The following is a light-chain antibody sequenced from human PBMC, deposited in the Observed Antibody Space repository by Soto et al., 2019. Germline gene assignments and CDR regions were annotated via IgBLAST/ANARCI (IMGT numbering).Light chain of an antibody. CDR2: SAS. CDR1: QDIGTY. V-gene: IGKV1-8*01. J-gene: IGKJ1*01. CDR3: QQYFNWRT. Sequence: AIQMTQSPSSLSASAGDRVTITCRASQDIGTYLVWYQQKPGKAPNLLIYSASTLHSGGPSRFSGSGAGTVFTLTISSLQSEDSATYYCQQYFNWRTFGQGTKVEVK.